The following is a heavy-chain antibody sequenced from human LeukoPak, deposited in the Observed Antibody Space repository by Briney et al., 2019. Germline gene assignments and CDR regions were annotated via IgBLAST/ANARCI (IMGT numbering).Heavy chain of an antibody. J-gene: IGHJ4*02. CDR3: ARDFKGSSSSVGEY. CDR1: GYTFAAHG. D-gene: IGHD6-6*01. CDR2: INPINDIT. Sequence: GASVKVSCKASGYTFAAHGIGWLRQAPGQGLQWMGWINPINDITDYAQNFKGRITMTTDTSTTTAYMELRSLRSDDTAVYYCARDFKGSSSSVGEYWGQGTLVTVSS. V-gene: IGHV1-18*04.